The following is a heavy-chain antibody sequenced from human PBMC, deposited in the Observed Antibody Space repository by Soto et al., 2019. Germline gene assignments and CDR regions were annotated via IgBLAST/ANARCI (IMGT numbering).Heavy chain of an antibody. CDR3: ARDGVRGYSYPRGYYGMDV. CDR2: IIPIFGTA. V-gene: IGHV1-69*13. D-gene: IGHD5-18*01. J-gene: IGHJ6*02. Sequence: SVKVSCKASGGTFSSYAISWVRQAPGQGLEWMGGIIPIFGTANYAQKFQGRVTITADESTSTAYMELSSLRSEDTAVYYCARDGVRGYSYPRGYYGMDVWGQGTTVTVSS. CDR1: GGTFSSYA.